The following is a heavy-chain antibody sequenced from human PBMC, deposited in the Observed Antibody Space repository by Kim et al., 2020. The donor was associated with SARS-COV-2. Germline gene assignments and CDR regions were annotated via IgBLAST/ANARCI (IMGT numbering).Heavy chain of an antibody. CDR1: GFTFSSYG. Sequence: GGSLRLSCAASGFTFSSYGMHWVRQAPGKGLEWVAVISYDGSNKYYADSVKGRFTISRDNSKNTLYLQMNSLRAEDTAVYYCAKCGAFGYSSGWLGLDYWGQGTLVTVSS. CDR3: AKCGAFGYSSGWLGLDY. V-gene: IGHV3-30*18. D-gene: IGHD6-19*01. CDR2: ISYDGSNK. J-gene: IGHJ4*02.